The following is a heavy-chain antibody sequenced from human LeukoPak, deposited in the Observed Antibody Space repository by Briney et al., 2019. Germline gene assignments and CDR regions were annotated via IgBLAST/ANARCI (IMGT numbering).Heavy chain of an antibody. Sequence: PGGSLRPSCAASGFTFSSYAMHWVRQAPGKGLEWVAVISYDGSNKYYADSVKGRFTISRDNSKNTLYLQMNSLRAEDTAVYYCAKDPQPYYYDSSGYLWGQGTMVTVSS. J-gene: IGHJ3*01. CDR1: GFTFSSYA. CDR2: ISYDGSNK. V-gene: IGHV3-30*04. CDR3: AKDPQPYYYDSSGYL. D-gene: IGHD3-22*01.